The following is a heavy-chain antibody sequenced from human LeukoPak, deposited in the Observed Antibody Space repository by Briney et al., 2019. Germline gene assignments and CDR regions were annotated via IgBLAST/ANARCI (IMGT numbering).Heavy chain of an antibody. D-gene: IGHD2-2*01. V-gene: IGHV1-2*02. Sequence: ASVKVSCTASGYTFTGYYMHWVRQAPGQGLEWMGWINPNSGGTNYAQKFQGRVTMTRDTSISTAYMELSRLRSDDTAVYYCARDSVMGYCSSTSCYPLGYWGQGTLVTVSS. J-gene: IGHJ4*02. CDR2: INPNSGGT. CDR1: GYTFTGYY. CDR3: ARDSVMGYCSSTSCYPLGY.